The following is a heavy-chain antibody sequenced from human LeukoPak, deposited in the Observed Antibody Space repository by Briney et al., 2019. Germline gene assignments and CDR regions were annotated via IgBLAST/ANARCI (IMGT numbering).Heavy chain of an antibody. Sequence: SETLSLTCTVSGDAVFSGTYSWSWIRQPPGKGLEWIVCIYNSGESNYNPPLKSRVTISADTSKNQFSLRMSSVTTADTAVYYCARGLRVWGQGALVTDSS. CDR3: ARGLRV. CDR1: GDAVFSGTYS. D-gene: IGHD4-17*01. V-gene: IGHV4-61*01. J-gene: IGHJ4*02. CDR2: IYNSGES.